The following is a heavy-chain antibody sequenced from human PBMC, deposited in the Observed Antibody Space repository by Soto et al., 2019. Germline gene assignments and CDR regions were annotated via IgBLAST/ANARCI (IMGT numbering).Heavy chain of an antibody. Sequence: QITLQQSGPTVVKPKETLPLTCSFPGFSLNTPGVGVAWIRQAPRKALECLALIYWDGDKRFTPSLESRFTVTKHTSKNRVIFTMINMDPVDTATYDCAYAQDYGDYVWFDPWGQGTLVTVSS. CDR2: IYWDGDK. CDR1: GFSLNTPGVG. CDR3: AYAQDYGDYVWFDP. J-gene: IGHJ5*02. V-gene: IGHV2-5*02. D-gene: IGHD4-17*01.